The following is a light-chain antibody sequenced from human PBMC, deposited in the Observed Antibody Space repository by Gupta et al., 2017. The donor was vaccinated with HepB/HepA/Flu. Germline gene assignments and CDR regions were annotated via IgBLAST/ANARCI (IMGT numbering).Light chain of an antibody. CDR1: KSVFSSSTNRNY. V-gene: IGKV4-1*01. Sequence: DIVMTQSPDSLAVSLGEGATITCKSSKSVFSSSTNRNYLACYQQKPGQIPKLLFYWASTRESGVPDRFSGGGSGTHFTLTISSLQAEDVAVYYCQQYFAPPRTFGQGTKVEIK. J-gene: IGKJ1*01. CDR3: QQYFAPPRT. CDR2: WAS.